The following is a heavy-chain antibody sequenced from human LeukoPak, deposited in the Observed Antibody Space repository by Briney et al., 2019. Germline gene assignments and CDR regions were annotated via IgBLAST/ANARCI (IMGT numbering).Heavy chain of an antibody. CDR2: IYYSGST. CDR3: ARLKAPRYYFDY. V-gene: IGHV4-59*08. Sequence: PSETLSLTCTVSGGSISSYYWSWMRQPPGKGLEWIGYIYYSGSTNYNPSLKSRVTISVDTSKNQFSLKLSSVTAADTAVYYCARLKAPRYYFDYWGQGTLVTVSS. J-gene: IGHJ4*02. CDR1: GGSISSYY.